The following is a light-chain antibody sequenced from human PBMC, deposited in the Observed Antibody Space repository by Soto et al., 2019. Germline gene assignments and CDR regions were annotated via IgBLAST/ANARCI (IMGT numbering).Light chain of an antibody. CDR3: QQYDIYPLT. Sequence: DIQMTQSPSTLSASVGDRVTITCRASQSINNWLAWNQQKPGKAPKFLIYDASTLESGVPSRFSGSGSGTEFTLTISSLQPEDFGTYYCQQYDIYPLTFGGGTKVDIK. J-gene: IGKJ4*01. V-gene: IGKV1-5*01. CDR2: DAS. CDR1: QSINNW.